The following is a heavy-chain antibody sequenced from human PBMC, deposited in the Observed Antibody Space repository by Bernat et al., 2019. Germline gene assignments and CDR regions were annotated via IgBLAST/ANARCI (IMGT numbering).Heavy chain of an antibody. CDR3: ARWGFHGGLDY. Sequence: EVQLVESGGGLVQPGGSLRLSCGASGFTFSTYRMGWVRQAPGKGLEWVANINHDESEKTYVDSVKGRFTISRDNAKNSLYLQMNSLRDEDTAVYYCARWGFHGGLDYWGQGTLVTVSS. V-gene: IGHV3-7*01. CDR2: INHDESEK. J-gene: IGHJ4*02. CDR1: GFTFSTYR. D-gene: IGHD7-27*01.